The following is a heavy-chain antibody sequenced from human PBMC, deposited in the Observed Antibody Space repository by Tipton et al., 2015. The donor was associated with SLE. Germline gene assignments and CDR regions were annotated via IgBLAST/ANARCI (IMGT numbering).Heavy chain of an antibody. CDR1: DDSIRNSDYY. J-gene: IGHJ5*02. D-gene: IGHD4-23*01. CDR3: ARLVTVVELGTVSAWFDP. V-gene: IGHV4-39*01. Sequence: TLSLTCSVSDDSIRNSDYYWGWIRQSPGKGLEWIGNIDYSGTTSYSTSLGSRASLSLDTSKNQVSLNLTSVTAADTAVYYCARLVTVVELGTVSAWFDPWGQGTLVSVSS. CDR2: IDYSGTT.